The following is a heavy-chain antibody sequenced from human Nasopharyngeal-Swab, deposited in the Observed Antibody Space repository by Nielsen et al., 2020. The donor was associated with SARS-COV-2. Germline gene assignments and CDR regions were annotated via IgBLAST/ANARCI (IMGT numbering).Heavy chain of an antibody. CDR3: ARSHIVVVTDAFDI. D-gene: IGHD2-21*02. V-gene: IGHV1-2*04. Sequence: WVRQASGQGLEWMGRMNPNSGGTNYAQKFQGWVTMTRDTSISTAYMELSRLRSDDTAVYYCARSHIVVVTDAFDIWGQGTMDTVSS. J-gene: IGHJ3*02. CDR2: MNPNSGGT.